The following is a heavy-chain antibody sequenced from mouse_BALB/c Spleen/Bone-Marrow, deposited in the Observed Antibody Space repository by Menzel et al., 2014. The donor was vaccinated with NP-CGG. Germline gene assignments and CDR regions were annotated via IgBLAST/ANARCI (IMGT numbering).Heavy chain of an antibody. CDR2: IRNKANGYTT. Sequence: EVQLVESGVGLVQPGGSLRLSCATSGFTFTDYYMNWVRQPPGKALEWLVFIRNKANGYTTEYSASVKSRFTISRDNSQNILYLQMNTLRADDSATYYCARDKGRVFFDYWGQGTTLTVSS. V-gene: IGHV7-3*02. J-gene: IGHJ2*01. CDR1: GFTFTDYY. CDR3: ARDKGRVFFDY.